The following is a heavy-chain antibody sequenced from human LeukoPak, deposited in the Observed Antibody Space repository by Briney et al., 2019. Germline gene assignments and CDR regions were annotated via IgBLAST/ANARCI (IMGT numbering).Heavy chain of an antibody. V-gene: IGHV4-39*01. D-gene: IGHD6-6*01. J-gene: IGHJ4*02. CDR2: IYYSGST. CDR1: GGSISSSSYY. CDR3: ARHLAGYSSSDPPYYFDY. Sequence: SETLSLTCTVSGGSISSSSYYWGWIRQPPGKGLGWIGSIYYSGSTYYNPSLKSRVTISVDTSKNQFSLKLSSVTAADSAVYYCARHLAGYSSSDPPYYFDYWGQGTLVSVSA.